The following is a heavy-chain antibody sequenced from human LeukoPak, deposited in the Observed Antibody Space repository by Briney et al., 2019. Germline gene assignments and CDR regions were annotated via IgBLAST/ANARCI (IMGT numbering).Heavy chain of an antibody. J-gene: IGHJ4*02. D-gene: IGHD5-12*01. CDR3: ARDRGVATITRRRRAVAGSVDY. CDR1: GFTFSSYG. CDR2: ISYDGSNK. V-gene: IGHV3-30*19. Sequence: PGGSLRLSCAASGFTFSSYGMHWVRQAPGKGLEWVAVISYDGSNKYYADSVKGRFTISRDNSKNTLYLQMNRLRAEDTAVYYCARDRGVATITRRRRAVAGSVDYWGQGTLVTVSS.